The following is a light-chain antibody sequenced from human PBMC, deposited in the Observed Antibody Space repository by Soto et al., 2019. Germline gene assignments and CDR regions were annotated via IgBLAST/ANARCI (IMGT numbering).Light chain of an antibody. V-gene: IGKV3-15*01. CDR2: GAS. J-gene: IGKJ1*01. CDR1: QSVSSN. Sequence: EIVMTHSPATLSVSPGERATLSSRASQSVSSNLAWYQQKPGQAPRLLIYGASTRATGTPARFSGSGSGTEFTLTISSLQSEDFAVYYCQQYNDWPRTFGQGTKVDIK. CDR3: QQYNDWPRT.